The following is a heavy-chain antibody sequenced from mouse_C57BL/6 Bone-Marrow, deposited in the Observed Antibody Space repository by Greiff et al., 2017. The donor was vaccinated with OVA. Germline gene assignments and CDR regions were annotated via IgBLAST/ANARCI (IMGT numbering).Heavy chain of an antibody. V-gene: IGHV3-6*01. D-gene: IGHD4-1*01. CDR3: ARSWVY. J-gene: IGHJ2*01. Sequence: VQLQQSGPGLVKPSQSLSLTCSVTGYSITSGYYWNWIRQFPGNKLEWMGYISYDGSNNYNPSLKNRISITRDTSKNQFFLKLNSVTTEDTATYYCARSWVYWGQGTTLTVSS. CDR1: GYSITSGYY. CDR2: ISYDGSN.